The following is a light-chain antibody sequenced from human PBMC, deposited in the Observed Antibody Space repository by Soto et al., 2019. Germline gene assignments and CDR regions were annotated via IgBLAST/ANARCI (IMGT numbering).Light chain of an antibody. V-gene: IGLV2-23*01. CDR2: EGS. CDR1: SSDVGSYNL. CDR3: CSYAGSSTWV. J-gene: IGLJ3*02. Sequence: QSALTQPASVSGSPGQSITISCTGTSSDVGSYNLVSWYQQHPGKAPKLMIYEGSKRPSGVSHRFSGSKSGNPASLTISGLQAEDEADYYCCSYAGSSTWVFGGGTQLTVL.